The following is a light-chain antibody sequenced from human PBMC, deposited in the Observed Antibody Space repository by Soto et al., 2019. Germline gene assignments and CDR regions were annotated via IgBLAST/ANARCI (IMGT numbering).Light chain of an antibody. CDR3: QQYNNWPHT. CDR2: GAS. V-gene: IGKV3-15*01. CDR1: QSVSSN. Sequence: EIVMTQSPATLSVSPGERATLSCRASQSVSSNLAWYQQKPAQAPWLLIYGASTRATGIPARFSGSGSGTEFTLTISSLQSEDFAVYYCQQYNNWPHTLGQGTKLYIK. J-gene: IGKJ2*01.